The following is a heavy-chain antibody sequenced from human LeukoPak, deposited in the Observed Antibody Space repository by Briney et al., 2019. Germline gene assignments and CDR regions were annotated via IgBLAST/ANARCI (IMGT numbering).Heavy chain of an antibody. V-gene: IGHV4-59*12. Sequence: PSETLSLTCTVSGGSISSYYWSWIRQPPGKGLEWIGYIYYSGSTNYNPSLKSRVTISVDTSKNQFSLKLSSVTAADTAVYYCARDRVEIVAYFDYWGQGTLVTVSS. J-gene: IGHJ4*02. CDR3: ARDRVEIVAYFDY. CDR2: IYYSGST. CDR1: GGSISSYY. D-gene: IGHD3-22*01.